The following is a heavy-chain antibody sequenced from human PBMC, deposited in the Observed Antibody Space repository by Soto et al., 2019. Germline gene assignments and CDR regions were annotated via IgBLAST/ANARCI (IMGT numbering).Heavy chain of an antibody. D-gene: IGHD2-2*02. CDR1: GYTFTSYG. J-gene: IGHJ4*02. Sequence: ASVKVSCKASGYTFTSYGISWVRQAPGQGLEWMGWISAYNGNTNYAQKLQGRVTMTTDTSTSTAYMELRSLRSDDTAVYYCAGVGSGIVVVPAAIGLDYWGQGTLVTVSS. V-gene: IGHV1-18*01. CDR2: ISAYNGNT. CDR3: AGVGSGIVVVPAAIGLDY.